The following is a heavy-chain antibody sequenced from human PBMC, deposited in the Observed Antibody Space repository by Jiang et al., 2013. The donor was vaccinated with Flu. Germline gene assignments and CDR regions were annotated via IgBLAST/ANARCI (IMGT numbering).Heavy chain of an antibody. CDR3: AGRRTFGGVTDDAFDI. CDR2: IIPIFGTA. V-gene: IGHV1-69*01. CDR1: GGTFSSYA. D-gene: IGHD3-16*01. Sequence: VQLVESGAEVKKPGSSVKVSCKASGGTFSSYAISWVRQAPGQGLEWMGGIIPIFGTANYAQKFQGRVTITADESTSTVYTELSSLRSEDTAVYYCAGRRTFGGVTDDAFDIWGQGTMVTVS. J-gene: IGHJ3*02.